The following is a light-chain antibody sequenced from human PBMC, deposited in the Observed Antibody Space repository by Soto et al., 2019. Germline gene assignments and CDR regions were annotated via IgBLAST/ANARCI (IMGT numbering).Light chain of an antibody. CDR3: HQYAYSPQT. CDR2: NAF. J-gene: IGKJ5*01. V-gene: IGKV3-20*01. CDR1: QSVGNNF. Sequence: EVVLTQSPGTLSLSPGERATLSCRASQSVGNNFLAWYQQRPGQAPRLLIYNAFRRATGIPDRFSGSGSGRYFTLTVTRLEPDDFAVYYCHQYAYSPQTVGQGTRLEIK.